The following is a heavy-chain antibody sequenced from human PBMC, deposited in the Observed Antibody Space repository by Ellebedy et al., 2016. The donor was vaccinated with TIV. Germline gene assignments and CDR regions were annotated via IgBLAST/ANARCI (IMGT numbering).Heavy chain of an antibody. J-gene: IGHJ4*02. D-gene: IGHD6-19*01. CDR1: GFTFSNYA. Sequence: GESLKISCAASGFTFSNYAMSWVRQDPGKGLEWVSALGGSSENTYYADSVQGRFTISRDNSENTLYLQMTSLRAEDTAVYYCAKTASKGRGWRTPIDYWGQGTLVTVSS. CDR2: LGGSSENT. CDR3: AKTASKGRGWRTPIDY. V-gene: IGHV3-23*01.